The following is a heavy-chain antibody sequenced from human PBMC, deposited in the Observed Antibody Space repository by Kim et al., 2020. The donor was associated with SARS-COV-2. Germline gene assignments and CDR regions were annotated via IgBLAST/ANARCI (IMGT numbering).Heavy chain of an antibody. CDR2: ISWDGGST. CDR3: ARGLVITMSFDY. CDR1: GFTFDDYT. D-gene: IGHD3-9*01. V-gene: IGHV3-43*01. J-gene: IGHJ4*02. Sequence: GGSLRLSCAASGFTFDDYTMHWVRQAPGKGLEWVSLISWDGGSTYYADSVKGRFTISRDNSKNSLYLQMNSLRTEDTALYYCARGLVITMSFDYWGQGTLVTVSS.